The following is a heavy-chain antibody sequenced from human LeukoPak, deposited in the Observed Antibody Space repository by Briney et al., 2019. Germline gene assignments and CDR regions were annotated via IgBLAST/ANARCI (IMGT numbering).Heavy chain of an antibody. CDR1: GYTFTSHG. D-gene: IGHD6-13*01. CDR2: INPNSGGT. Sequence: GASVKVSCKASGYTFTSHGISWVRQAPGQGLEWMGWINPNSGGTNYAQKFQGRVTMTRDTSISTAYMELSRLRSDDTAVYYCARIAEADYYYYGMDVWGQGTTVTVSS. CDR3: ARIAEADYYYYGMDV. J-gene: IGHJ6*02. V-gene: IGHV1-2*02.